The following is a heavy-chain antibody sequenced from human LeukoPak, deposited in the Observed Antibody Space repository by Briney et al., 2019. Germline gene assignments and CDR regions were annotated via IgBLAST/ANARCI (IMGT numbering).Heavy chain of an antibody. V-gene: IGHV3-72*01. Sequence: GGSLRLSCEGSGFTFSDHHMDWVRQAPGMGLEWVGRGPARNKPNSCSTQYATSVGGRFTISRDDSKNSLYLHISSLTTEDTATCYCTRVLTTDRGWYTFEFWGQGVLVTVSS. CDR2: ARNKPNSCST. J-gene: IGHJ4*02. CDR1: GFTFSDHH. CDR3: TRVLTTDRGWYTFEF. D-gene: IGHD6-19*01.